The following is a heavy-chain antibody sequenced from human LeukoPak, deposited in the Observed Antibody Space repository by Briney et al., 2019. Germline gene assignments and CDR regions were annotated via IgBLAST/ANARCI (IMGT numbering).Heavy chain of an antibody. D-gene: IGHD3-3*01. CDR3: ARNPGFAYYDFWSGYYNGMDV. Sequence: GASVKVSCKASGGTFSSYAISWVRQAPGQGLEWMGGIIPIFGTANYAQKFQGRVTITADESTSTAYMELSSLRSVDTAVYYCARNPGFAYYDFWSGYYNGMDVWGQGTTVTVSS. V-gene: IGHV1-69*13. CDR1: GGTFSSYA. J-gene: IGHJ6*02. CDR2: IIPIFGTA.